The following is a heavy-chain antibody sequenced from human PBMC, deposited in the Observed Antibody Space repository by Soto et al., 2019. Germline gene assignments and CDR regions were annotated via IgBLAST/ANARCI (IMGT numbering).Heavy chain of an antibody. V-gene: IGHV4-39*01. J-gene: IGHJ4*02. CDR2: IYYSGST. D-gene: IGHD6-19*01. CDR1: GGSISSSSYY. Sequence: SETLSLTCTVSGGSISSSSYYWGWIRQPPGKGLEWIGSIYYSGSTYYNPSLKSRVTISVDTSKNQFSLKLSSVTAADTAVYYCARWSAVAGRYYFDYWGQGTLVTVSS. CDR3: ARWSAVAGRYYFDY.